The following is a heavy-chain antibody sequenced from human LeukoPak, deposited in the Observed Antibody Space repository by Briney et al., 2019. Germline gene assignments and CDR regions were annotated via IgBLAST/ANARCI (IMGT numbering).Heavy chain of an antibody. V-gene: IGHV4-59*08. Sequence: SETLSLTCTVSGGPVSSYFWSRIRQPPGKGLEWIGFFFASDTAKYNPSLNNRVTISADTSRDQLSLRLTSVTAADTAVYYCARHELGTHYYDDSGSLEHWGQGILVTVSS. CDR3: ARHELGTHYYDDSGSLEH. CDR1: GGPVSSYF. J-gene: IGHJ4*02. CDR2: FFASDTA. D-gene: IGHD3-22*01.